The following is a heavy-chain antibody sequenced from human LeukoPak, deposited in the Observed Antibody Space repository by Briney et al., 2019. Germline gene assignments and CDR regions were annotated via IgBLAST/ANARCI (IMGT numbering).Heavy chain of an antibody. V-gene: IGHV1-69*04. J-gene: IGHJ4*02. CDR2: IIPILGIA. D-gene: IGHD3-10*01. CDR3: ARDQDYGSGSYYHFDY. Sequence: SVKVSCKASGGTFSSYAISWGRQAPGQGLEWMGRIIPILGIANYAQKFQGRLTITADKSTSTAYMELSSLRSEDTAVYYCARDQDYGSGSYYHFDYWGQGTLVTVSS. CDR1: GGTFSSYA.